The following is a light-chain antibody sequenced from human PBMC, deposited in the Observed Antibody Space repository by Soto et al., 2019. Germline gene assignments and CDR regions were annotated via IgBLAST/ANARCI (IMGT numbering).Light chain of an antibody. Sequence: DIVMTQSPDSLAVSLGERATINCKSSQSVLYSSNNKYYSAWYQQKPGQPPQLLFYWSSTRESGVPDRFSGSGSFTDFTLTISSLQAGDVAVYYCQQCYSSPWTFGQGTNVEIK. CDR3: QQCYSSPWT. V-gene: IGKV4-1*01. J-gene: IGKJ1*01. CDR2: WSS. CDR1: QSVLYSSNNKYY.